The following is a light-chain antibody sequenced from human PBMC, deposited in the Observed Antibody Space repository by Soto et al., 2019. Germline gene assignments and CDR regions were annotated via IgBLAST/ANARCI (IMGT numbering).Light chain of an antibody. V-gene: IGLV2-14*01. CDR1: SSDVGGYNY. CDR2: DVS. Sequence: QSVLTQPASVSGSPGQSITISCTGTSSDVGGYNYVSWYQQHPGKAPKLMIYDVSNRPSRVSNRFSGSKSGNTASLTISGLQAEDEADYYCSSYTSSSTLRVFGTGTKLTVL. CDR3: SSYTSSSTLRV. J-gene: IGLJ1*01.